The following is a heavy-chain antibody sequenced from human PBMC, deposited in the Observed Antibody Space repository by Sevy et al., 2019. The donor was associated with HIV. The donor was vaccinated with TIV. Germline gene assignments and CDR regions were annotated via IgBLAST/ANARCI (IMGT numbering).Heavy chain of an antibody. V-gene: IGHV3-48*03. Sequence: GGYLRLSCAASGFTFTTYDMTWVRQAPGKGLEWISYISSSANDIKYTDSVKGRFTISRDNARNSLYLAISSLRAEDTAVYYCAREGLGGFYSSLDRWGQGTLVTVSS. J-gene: IGHJ5*02. CDR1: GFTFTTYD. D-gene: IGHD3-22*01. CDR2: ISSSANDI. CDR3: AREGLGGFYSSLDR.